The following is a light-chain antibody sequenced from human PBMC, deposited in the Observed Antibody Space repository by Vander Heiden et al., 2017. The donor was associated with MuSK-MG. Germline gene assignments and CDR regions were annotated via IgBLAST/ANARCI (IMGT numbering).Light chain of an antibody. V-gene: IGKV1-39*01. Sequence: IQMTQSPSSLSASVGDRVTITCRASQSISSYLNWYQQKPGKAPKLLIYDASSLESGVPSRFSGSGSGTDFTLTISSLQPEDFATYYCQQCNSNPTTFGQGTRLEMK. CDR3: QQCNSNPTT. CDR2: DAS. CDR1: QSISSY. J-gene: IGKJ5*01.